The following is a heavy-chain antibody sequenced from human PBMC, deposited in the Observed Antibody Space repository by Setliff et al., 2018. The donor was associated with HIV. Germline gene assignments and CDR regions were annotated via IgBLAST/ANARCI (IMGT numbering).Heavy chain of an antibody. Sequence: SETLSLTCSVSNFSIGSGYYWGWIRLPPGERPEWIGSMYYVGSTYYHPSFESRSSIPIDTSENTLSLSLTSVTVADTAVYFCARSRWLSNTAYYFDFWGRGKLVTVSS. CDR3: ARSRWLSNTAYYFDF. J-gene: IGHJ4*02. CDR2: MYYVGST. V-gene: IGHV4-38-2*02. D-gene: IGHD3-10*01. CDR1: NFSIGSGYY.